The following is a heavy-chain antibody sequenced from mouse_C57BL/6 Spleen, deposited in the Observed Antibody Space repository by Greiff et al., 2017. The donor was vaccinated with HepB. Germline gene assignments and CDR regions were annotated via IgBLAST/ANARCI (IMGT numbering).Heavy chain of an antibody. J-gene: IGHJ2*01. CDR1: GYSFTGYY. CDR2: INPSTGGT. Sequence: VHVKQSGPELVKPGASVKISCKASGYSFTGYYMNWVKQSPEKSLEWIGEINPSTGGTTYNQKFKAKATLTVDKSSSTAYMQLKSLTSEDSAVYYCARGVGGDGRLWDYWGQGTTLTVSA. D-gene: IGHD2-13*01. V-gene: IGHV1-42*01. CDR3: ARGVGGDGRLWDY.